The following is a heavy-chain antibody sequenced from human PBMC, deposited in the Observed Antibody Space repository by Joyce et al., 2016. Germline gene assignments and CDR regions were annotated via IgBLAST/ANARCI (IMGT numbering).Heavy chain of an antibody. J-gene: IGHJ4*02. V-gene: IGHV3-74*01. CDR1: GFTFTSHW. CDR3: ALDPLRE. Sequence: EVHLVESGGGLVQPGESLRLSCAASGFTFTSHWMHWVRQAPGKGLVWVSRMNVEGESRSYADFAKGRFTISRDNAKNTLYLEMNSLTAEDTAVYYCALDPLREWGQGTLVTVSS. CDR2: MNVEGESR.